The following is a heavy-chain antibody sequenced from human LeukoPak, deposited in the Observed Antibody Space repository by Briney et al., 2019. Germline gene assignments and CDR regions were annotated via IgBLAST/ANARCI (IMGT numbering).Heavy chain of an antibody. D-gene: IGHD5-18*01. CDR1: GGTFSSYA. J-gene: IGHJ4*02. V-gene: IGHV1-69*06. CDR2: IIPIFGTA. Sequence: SVKVSCKASGGTFSSYAISWVRQAPGQGLEWMGGIIPIFGTANYAQKFQGRVMITADKSTSTAYMELSSLRSEDTAVYYCARGKQLWLPYYFDYWGQGTLVTVSS. CDR3: ARGKQLWLPYYFDY.